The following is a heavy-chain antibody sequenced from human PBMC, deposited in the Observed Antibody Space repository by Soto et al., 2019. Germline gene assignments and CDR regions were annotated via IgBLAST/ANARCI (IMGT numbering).Heavy chain of an antibody. CDR3: AKGGPELLTGYYYLDY. D-gene: IGHD3-9*01. Sequence: GGSLRLSCAASGFTFSSYGMHWVRQAPGKGLEWVAVISYDGSNKYYADSVKGRFTISRDNSKNTLYLQMNSLRAEDTAVYYCAKGGPELLTGYYYLDYWGQGTLVTVSS. CDR2: ISYDGSNK. V-gene: IGHV3-30*18. CDR1: GFTFSSYG. J-gene: IGHJ4*02.